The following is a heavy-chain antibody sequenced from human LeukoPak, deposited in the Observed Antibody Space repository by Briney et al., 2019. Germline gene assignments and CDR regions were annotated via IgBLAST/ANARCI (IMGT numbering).Heavy chain of an antibody. J-gene: IGHJ4*02. CDR3: AKHAYGGNRHFDY. CDR1: RFTFSEYW. Sequence: GGSLRLSCAASRFTFSEYWMSWVRQAPGKGLEWVSAISGSGGSTYYADSVKGRFTISRDNSKNTLYLQMNSLRAEDTAVYYCAKHAYGGNRHFDYWGQGTLVTVSS. D-gene: IGHD4-23*01. CDR2: ISGSGGST. V-gene: IGHV3-23*01.